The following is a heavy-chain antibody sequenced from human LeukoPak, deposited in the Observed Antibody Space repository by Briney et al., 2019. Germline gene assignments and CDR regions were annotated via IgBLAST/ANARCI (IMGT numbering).Heavy chain of an antibody. Sequence: SETLSLTCTVSGVSISSSNSYWGWIRQPPGKGLEWIGSIYYSGNTYYNASPKSQVSISIDTSKNQFSLRLTSVTAADTAVYYCARQTGSGLFILPGGQGTLVTVSS. J-gene: IGHJ4*02. CDR3: ARQTGSGLFILP. V-gene: IGHV4-39*01. CDR1: GVSISSSNSY. D-gene: IGHD3/OR15-3a*01. CDR2: IYYSGNT.